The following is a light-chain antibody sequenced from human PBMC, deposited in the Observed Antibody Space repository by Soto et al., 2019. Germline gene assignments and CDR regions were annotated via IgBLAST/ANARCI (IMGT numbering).Light chain of an antibody. CDR3: QQYNSYSWT. Sequence: DIQMTQSPSTLSASVGDRVTITCRASQNINSWLAWYQQKPGKAPNLLIYKASSLESGVPSRFSGSGSGTEFTLTISTLQPDDFATYYCQQYNSYSWTFGKGTKVEIK. V-gene: IGKV1-5*03. J-gene: IGKJ1*01. CDR1: QNINSW. CDR2: KAS.